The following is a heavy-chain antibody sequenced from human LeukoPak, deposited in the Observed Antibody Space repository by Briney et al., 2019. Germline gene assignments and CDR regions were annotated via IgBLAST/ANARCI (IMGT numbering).Heavy chain of an antibody. CDR2: INPNSGGT. V-gene: IGHV1-2*02. J-gene: IGHJ4*02. Sequence: ASVKVSCKAPGYTFTGYYMHWVRQAPGQGLEWMGWINPNSGGTNYTQKFQGRVTMTRDTSISTAYMGLSRLRSDDTAVYYCARDDINYYDSSGYFRPFDYWGQGTLVTVSS. CDR3: ARDDINYYDSSGYFRPFDY. D-gene: IGHD3-22*01. CDR1: GYTFTGYY.